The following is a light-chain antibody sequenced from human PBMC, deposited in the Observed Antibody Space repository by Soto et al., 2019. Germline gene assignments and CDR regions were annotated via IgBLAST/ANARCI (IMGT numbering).Light chain of an antibody. V-gene: IGKV1-27*01. J-gene: IGKJ4*01. Sequence: DIQMTQSPSSLSASVGDRVTITCRASQGISNYLAWYQQKPGKVPKLLIYAASTLQSEVPSRFSGRGSGTDFTLTISSLKPEDVATYYCQRYNSAPPLTFGGGTKVEIK. CDR3: QRYNSAPPLT. CDR1: QGISNY. CDR2: AAS.